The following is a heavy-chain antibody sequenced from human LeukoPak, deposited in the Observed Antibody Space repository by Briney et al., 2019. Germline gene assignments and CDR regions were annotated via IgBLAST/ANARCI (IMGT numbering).Heavy chain of an antibody. CDR2: INHSGST. V-gene: IGHV4-34*01. D-gene: IGHD3-22*01. CDR3: ATRPYYYDSSGYYYYYYFDY. Sequence: SETLSLTCAVYGGSFSGYYWSWIRQPPGKGLEWIGEINHSGSTNYNPSLKSRVTISVDTPKNQFSLKLSSVTAADTAVYYCATRPYYYDSSGYYYYYYFDYWGQGTLVTVSS. J-gene: IGHJ4*02. CDR1: GGSFSGYY.